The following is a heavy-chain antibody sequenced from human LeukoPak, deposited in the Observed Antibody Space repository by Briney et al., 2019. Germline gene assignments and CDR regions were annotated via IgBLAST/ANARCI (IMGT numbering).Heavy chain of an antibody. CDR2: ISYDGSNK. CDR1: GFTFSSYG. Sequence: GGSLRLSCAASGFTFSSYGMHWVRQAPGKGLEWGAVISYDGSNKYYADSVKGRFTISRDNSKNTLYLQMNSLRAEDTAVYYCAKDRGAGAGMDAWGQGTRSPSP. J-gene: IGHJ6*02. CDR3: AKDRGAGAGMDA. V-gene: IGHV3-30*18. D-gene: IGHD3-10*01.